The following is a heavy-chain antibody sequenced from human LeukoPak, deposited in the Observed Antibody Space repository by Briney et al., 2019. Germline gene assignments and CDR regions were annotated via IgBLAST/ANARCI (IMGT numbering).Heavy chain of an antibody. V-gene: IGHV1-18*01. J-gene: IGHJ4*02. CDR1: GYTFTSYG. CDR3: ARGTHLMVGATSDDY. Sequence: ASVKVSCKASGYTFTSYGVSWVRQAPGQGLEWMGWISAYNGNTNYAQKLQGRVTMTTDTSTSTAYMELRSLRSDDTAVYYCARGTHLMVGATSDDYWGQGTLVTVSS. D-gene: IGHD1-26*01. CDR2: ISAYNGNT.